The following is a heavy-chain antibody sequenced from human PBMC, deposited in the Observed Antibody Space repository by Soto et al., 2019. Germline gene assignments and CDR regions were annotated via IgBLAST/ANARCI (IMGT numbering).Heavy chain of an antibody. CDR1: GFTFRRDG. Sequence: EVQLLESGGGLVQAGGSLRLSCAASGFTFRRDGMSWVRQAPGKGLEWVSLITDNGGSTYYADSVKGRFTISRDNTNNTLFLQMNSLRAEDTAVYYCAKERATTTAFDYWGQGALVTVSS. CDR2: ITDNGGST. J-gene: IGHJ4*02. D-gene: IGHD4-17*01. CDR3: AKERATTTAFDY. V-gene: IGHV3-23*01.